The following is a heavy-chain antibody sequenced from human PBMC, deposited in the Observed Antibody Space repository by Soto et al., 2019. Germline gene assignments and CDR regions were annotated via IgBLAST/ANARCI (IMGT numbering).Heavy chain of an antibody. D-gene: IGHD3-22*01. V-gene: IGHV3-33*01. Sequence: PGGSLRLSCAASGFTFSSYGMHWVRQAPGKGLEWVAVIWYDGSNKYYVDSVKGRFTIYRDNSKNTLYLQMNSLRAEDTAVYYCARASFDDSSPPLQHWGQGT. J-gene: IGHJ1*01. CDR1: GFTFSSYG. CDR3: ARASFDDSSPPLQH. CDR2: IWYDGSNK.